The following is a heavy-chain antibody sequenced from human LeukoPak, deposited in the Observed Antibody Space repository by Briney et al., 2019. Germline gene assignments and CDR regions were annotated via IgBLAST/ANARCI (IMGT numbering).Heavy chain of an antibody. CDR2: IYYSGST. CDR1: GSSINGYY. CDR3: ARSNSGYYQNYFDF. J-gene: IGHJ4*02. Sequence: PSETLSLTCTVSGSSINGYYWSWLRQPPGKGLEWIGYIYYSGSTNYNPSLKSRVTISVDTSKNQFSLKLSSVTAADTAVYYCARSNSGYYQNYFDFWGQGTLVTVSS. V-gene: IGHV4-59*01. D-gene: IGHD3-22*01.